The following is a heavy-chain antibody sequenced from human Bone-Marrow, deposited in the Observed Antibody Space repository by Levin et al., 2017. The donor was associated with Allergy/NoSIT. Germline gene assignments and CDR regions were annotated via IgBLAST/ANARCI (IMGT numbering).Heavy chain of an antibody. D-gene: IGHD6-13*01. Sequence: SETLSLTCTVSGGSISSSSYYWGWIRQPPGKGLEWIGSIYYSGSTYYNPSLKSRVTISVDTSKNQFSLKLSSVTAADTAVYYCARDWAVVVPYSSSWYSVYGMDVWGQGTTVTVSS. CDR1: GGSISSSSYY. J-gene: IGHJ6*02. CDR2: IYYSGST. CDR3: ARDWAVVVPYSSSWYSVYGMDV. V-gene: IGHV4-39*07.